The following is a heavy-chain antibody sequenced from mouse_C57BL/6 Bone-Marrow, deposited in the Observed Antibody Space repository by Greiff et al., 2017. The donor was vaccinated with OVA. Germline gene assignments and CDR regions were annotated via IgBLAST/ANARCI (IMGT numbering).Heavy chain of an antibody. CDR1: GYTFTDYY. CDR2: INPYNGGT. D-gene: IGHD3-3*01. J-gene: IGHJ2*01. V-gene: IGHV1-19*01. Sequence: VQLKQSGPVLVKPGASVKMSCKASGYTFTDYYMNWVKQSHGKSLEWIGVINPYNGGTSYNQKFKGKATLTVDKSSSTAYMELNSLTSEDSAVYYCARRGWADYWGQGTTLTVSS. CDR3: ARRGWADY.